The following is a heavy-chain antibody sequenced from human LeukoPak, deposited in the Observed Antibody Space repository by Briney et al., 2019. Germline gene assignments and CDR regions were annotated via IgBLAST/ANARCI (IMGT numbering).Heavy chain of an antibody. CDR3: ARNLTMILAKGAFDI. Sequence: SEILSLTCTVSGGSISSSTYYWGWIRQPPGKGLEWIASIYNSGSISYNPSLKSRVTISLDTSKKQFSLKLSSVTAADTAVYYCARNLTMILAKGAFDIWGHGIMVTVSS. CDR1: GGSISSSTYY. V-gene: IGHV4-39*07. D-gene: IGHD3-22*01. CDR2: IYNSGSI. J-gene: IGHJ3*02.